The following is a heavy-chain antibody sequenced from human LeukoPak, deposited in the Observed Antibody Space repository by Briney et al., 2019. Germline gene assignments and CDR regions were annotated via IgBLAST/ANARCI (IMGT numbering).Heavy chain of an antibody. J-gene: IGHJ6*02. CDR2: ISSNGGST. CDR1: GFTFSSYA. Sequence: PGGSLRLSCAASGFTFSSYAMQWVRQAPGKGLEYVSAISSNGGSTYYANSVKGRFTISRDNSKNTLYLQMGSLRAEDLAVYYCARVGDNWNDRSYSYGMDVWGQGTTVTVSS. V-gene: IGHV3-64*01. D-gene: IGHD1-20*01. CDR3: ARVGDNWNDRSYSYGMDV.